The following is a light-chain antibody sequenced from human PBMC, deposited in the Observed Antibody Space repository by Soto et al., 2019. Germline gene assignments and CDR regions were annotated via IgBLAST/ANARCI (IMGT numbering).Light chain of an antibody. Sequence: QSALTQPPSASGSPGQSVTISCTGTSSDVGGYNYVSWYQQHPGKAPKLMIYEVSKRPSGVPDRFSGSKSGNTASLTVSGLQAEDEADYYCSSYAGSNTYVVFGGGTKHRP. J-gene: IGLJ2*01. CDR1: SSDVGGYNY. CDR3: SSYAGSNTYVV. V-gene: IGLV2-8*01. CDR2: EVS.